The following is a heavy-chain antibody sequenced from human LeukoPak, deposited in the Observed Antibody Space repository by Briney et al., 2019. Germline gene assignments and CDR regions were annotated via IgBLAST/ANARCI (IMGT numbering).Heavy chain of an antibody. J-gene: IGHJ4*02. V-gene: IGHV3-7*03. CDR1: GFTFSNFW. CDR3: AKGAYYAD. D-gene: IGHD3-3*01. Sequence: GGSLRLSCAASGFTFSNFWMSWVRQAPGKGLEWVANIKQDGSEKYYVDSVKGRFTISRDNAKNSVYLQMNSLRAEDTAVYYCAKGAYYADWGQGTLVTVSS. CDR2: IKQDGSEK.